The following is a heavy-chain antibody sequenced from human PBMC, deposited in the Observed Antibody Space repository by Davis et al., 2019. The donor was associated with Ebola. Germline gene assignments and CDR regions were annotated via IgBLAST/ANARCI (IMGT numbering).Heavy chain of an antibody. CDR1: RFTFSSYS. J-gene: IGHJ6*02. CDR2: ISSSSSYI. D-gene: IGHD2-2*02. CDR3: ARDLYLGSWNYYGMNV. Sequence: GGSLRLSCTASRFTFSSYSMNWVRQAPGKGLDWVSSISSSSSYIYYADSVKGRFTISRDNAKNSLYLQMNSLRAEDTAVYYCARDLYLGSWNYYGMNVWGQGTTVTVSS. V-gene: IGHV3-21*01.